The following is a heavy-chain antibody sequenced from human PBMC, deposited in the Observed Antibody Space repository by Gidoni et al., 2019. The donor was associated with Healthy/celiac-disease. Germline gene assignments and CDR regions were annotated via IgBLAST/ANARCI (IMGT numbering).Heavy chain of an antibody. CDR3: ARGDIAAAGLYYGMDV. CDR2: IGTAGDT. CDR1: GSTLSSYD. Sequence: VQLVESWGGLAQPGGSLRPSCPPPGSTLSSYDMSWVRQATGKGMEWVSAIGTAGDTYYPGSVKGRFTISRENAKNSLYLQMNSLGAGDTAVYYCARGDIAAAGLYYGMDVWGQGTTVTVSS. D-gene: IGHD6-13*01. J-gene: IGHJ6*02. V-gene: IGHV3-13*01.